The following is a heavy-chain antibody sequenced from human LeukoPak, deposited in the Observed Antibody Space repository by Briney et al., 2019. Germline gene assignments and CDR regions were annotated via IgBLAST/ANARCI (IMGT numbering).Heavy chain of an antibody. CDR1: GFTFSSYG. CDR2: ISSISDTI. Sequence: GGSLRLSCAASGFTFSSYGMNWVRQTPEKGLEWVSHISSISDTIKYVDSVKGRFTISRDNDKNSVYLQMNSLRAEDTAVYYCAREWDFWGQGTLVTVSS. CDR3: AREWDF. V-gene: IGHV3-48*01. J-gene: IGHJ4*02.